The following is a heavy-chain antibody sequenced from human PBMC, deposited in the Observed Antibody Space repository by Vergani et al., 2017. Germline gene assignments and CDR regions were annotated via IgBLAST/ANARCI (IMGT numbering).Heavy chain of an antibody. D-gene: IGHD3-3*01. CDR2: IYPGDSDT. V-gene: IGHV5-51*01. CDR1: GYSFTSYW. CDR3: ARGYYDFWIYYGMDV. Sequence: EVQLVQSGAEVKKPGESLKISCKGSGYSFTSYWIGWVRQMPGKGLEWMGIIYPGDSDTRYSPSFQGQVTISADKSISTAFLQWSSLKAPDTAMYYCARGYYDFWIYYGMDVWGQGTTVTVSS. J-gene: IGHJ6*02.